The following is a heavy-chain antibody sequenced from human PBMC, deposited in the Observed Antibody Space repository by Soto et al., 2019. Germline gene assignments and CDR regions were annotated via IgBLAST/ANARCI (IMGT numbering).Heavy chain of an antibody. CDR3: ARGDCVGGPCYSLAGSFYYYMDV. D-gene: IGHD2-15*01. CDR1: GFTFSNYW. J-gene: IGHJ6*03. Sequence: EVQLVESGGGLVQPGGSLRLSCAASGFTFSNYWMYWVRQAPGKGLVWVSRINSDGSVSSYADSVKGRLTLSRDNVKNTLYLQMNSRRAEDTAVYYCARGDCVGGPCYSLAGSFYYYMDVWGKGTTVTVS. V-gene: IGHV3-74*01. CDR2: INSDGSVS.